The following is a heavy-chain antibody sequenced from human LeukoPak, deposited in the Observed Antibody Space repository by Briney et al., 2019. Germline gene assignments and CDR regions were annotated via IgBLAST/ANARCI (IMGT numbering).Heavy chain of an antibody. Sequence: GGSLRLSCAASGFTFSSYWMSWVRQAPGKGLEWAANIKQDGSEKYYVDSVKGRFTISRDNAKNSLYLQMNSLRAEDTAVYYCARDYGSGSYYNVGYWGQGTLVTASS. CDR3: ARDYGSGSYYNVGY. D-gene: IGHD3-10*01. CDR1: GFTFSSYW. J-gene: IGHJ4*02. CDR2: IKQDGSEK. V-gene: IGHV3-7*03.